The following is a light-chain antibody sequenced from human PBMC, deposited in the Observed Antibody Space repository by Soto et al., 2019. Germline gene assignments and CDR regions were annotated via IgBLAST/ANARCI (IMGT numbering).Light chain of an antibody. CDR3: CSYAGSYTHVV. J-gene: IGLJ2*01. CDR1: INDVGGYNY. Sequence: QSVLTQPRPVSGSPGQSVTISCTGTINDVGGYNYVSWYQQHPGKAPKLMIYDVSKRPSGVPDRFSGSKSGNTASLTISGLQAEDEADYYCCSYAGSYTHVVFGEGTKVTVL. V-gene: IGLV2-11*01. CDR2: DVS.